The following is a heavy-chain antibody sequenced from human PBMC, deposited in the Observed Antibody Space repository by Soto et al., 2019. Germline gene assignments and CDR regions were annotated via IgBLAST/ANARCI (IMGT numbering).Heavy chain of an antibody. D-gene: IGHD6-19*01. CDR1: GGSFGGYY. CDR3: ARDRRYSSIFYTYPYYYYGMYV. V-gene: IGHV4-34*01. J-gene: IGHJ6*02. Sequence: SETLSLTCAVYGGSFGGYYWSWVRQRPGKGLEWIGEINHSGSTNYNPSLKSRVTISVDTSKNQFSLKLSSVTAADTAVYYCARDRRYSSIFYTYPYYYYGMYVCGQGTSVIVSS. CDR2: INHSGST.